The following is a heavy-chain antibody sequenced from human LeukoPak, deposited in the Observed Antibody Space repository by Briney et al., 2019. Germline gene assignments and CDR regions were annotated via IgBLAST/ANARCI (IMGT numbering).Heavy chain of an antibody. CDR2: IKSKTDGGTT. Sequence: GGSLTLSCAASGFTLSSYAMSWVRQAPGKGLEWVGRIKSKTDGGTTDYAAPVKGRFTISRDDSKNTLYLQMNSLKTEDTAVYYCTTDPTQTASDYWGQGTLVTVSS. CDR3: TTDPTQTASDY. CDR1: GFTLSSYA. D-gene: IGHD1-1*01. V-gene: IGHV3-15*01. J-gene: IGHJ4*02.